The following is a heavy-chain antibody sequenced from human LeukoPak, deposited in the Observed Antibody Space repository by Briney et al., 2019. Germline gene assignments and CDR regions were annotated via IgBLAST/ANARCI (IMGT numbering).Heavy chain of an antibody. CDR3: VKGEGYCSSTSCYGDY. CDR1: GFTFSSYA. CDR2: ISSNGGST. Sequence: EGSLRLSCSASGFTFSSYAMHWVRQAPGKGLEYVSAISSNGGSTYYADSVKGRFTISRDNSKNTLYLQMSSLRAEDTAVYYCVKGEGYCSSTSCYGDYWGQGTLATVSS. V-gene: IGHV3-64D*06. J-gene: IGHJ4*02. D-gene: IGHD2-2*01.